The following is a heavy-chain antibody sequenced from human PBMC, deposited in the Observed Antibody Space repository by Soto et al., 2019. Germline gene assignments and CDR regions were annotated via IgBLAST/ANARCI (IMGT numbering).Heavy chain of an antibody. CDR2: IYATGTT. J-gene: IGHJ5*02. CDR3: VRDGTKTLRDWFDP. D-gene: IGHD1-1*01. V-gene: IGHV4-4*07. CDR1: GASISGFY. Sequence: SETLSLTCTVSGASISGFYWSWIRKSAGKGLEWIGRIYATGTTDYNPSLKSRVMMSVDTSKKHFSLKLRSVTAADTAVYYCVRDGTKTLRDWFDPWGQGISVTVSS.